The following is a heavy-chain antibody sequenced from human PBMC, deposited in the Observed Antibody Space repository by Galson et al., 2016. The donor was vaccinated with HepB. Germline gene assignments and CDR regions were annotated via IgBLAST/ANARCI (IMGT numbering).Heavy chain of an antibody. J-gene: IGHJ6*02. V-gene: IGHV1-69*01. CDR3: ASPLSQEVFGVVNGVLSYNYAMDV. Sequence: QSGAEVKKPGESLKISCRASGGTFSSYAFTWVRQAPGQGLEWMGGIIPLFGTSTYAQKFQGRVTITADESTSTADMELSSLRSEDTAVYYCASPLSQEVFGVVNGVLSYNYAMDVWGQGTTVTVSS. CDR2: IIPLFGTS. D-gene: IGHD3-3*01. CDR1: GGTFSSYA.